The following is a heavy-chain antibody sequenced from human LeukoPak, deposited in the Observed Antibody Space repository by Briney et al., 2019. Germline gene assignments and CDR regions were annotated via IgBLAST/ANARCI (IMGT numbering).Heavy chain of an antibody. CDR2: MNPNSGNT. Sequence: ASVKVSCKASGYTFTSYDIDWVRQATGQGLEWMGWMNPNSGNTGYAQKFQGRVTMTRNTSISTAYMELSSLRSEDTAVYYCARTRLLWFGENSYNWFDPWGQGTLVTVSS. D-gene: IGHD3-10*01. J-gene: IGHJ5*02. V-gene: IGHV1-8*01. CDR1: GYTFTSYD. CDR3: ARTRLLWFGENSYNWFDP.